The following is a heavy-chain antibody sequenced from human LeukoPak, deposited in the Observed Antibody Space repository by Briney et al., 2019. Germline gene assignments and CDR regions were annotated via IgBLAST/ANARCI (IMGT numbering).Heavy chain of an antibody. Sequence: GGSLRLSCAASGFTFSSYAMHWVRQAPGKGLEWVAVISYDGSNKYYADSVKGRFTISRDNSKNTLYLQMNSLRAEDTAVYYCPRSVVIGGYFDYWGQGTLVTVSS. CDR2: ISYDGSNK. J-gene: IGHJ4*02. CDR3: PRSVVIGGYFDY. V-gene: IGHV3-30-3*01. D-gene: IGHD4-23*01. CDR1: GFTFSSYA.